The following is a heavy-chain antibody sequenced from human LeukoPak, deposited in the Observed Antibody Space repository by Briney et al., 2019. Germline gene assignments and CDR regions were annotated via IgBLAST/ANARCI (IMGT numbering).Heavy chain of an antibody. D-gene: IGHD3-10*01. Sequence: GGPLRLSCAASGFGFTNAWMSWVRQPPGKGLEWVGRIKSKGDGETTDYAAFVKGRFTMSRDDAKATLYLQINSLITEDTAVYYCTTDLGITMIRGVIVYWGQGTLVTVSS. V-gene: IGHV3-15*01. CDR2: IKSKGDGETT. J-gene: IGHJ4*02. CDR1: GFGFTNAW. CDR3: TTDLGITMIRGVIVY.